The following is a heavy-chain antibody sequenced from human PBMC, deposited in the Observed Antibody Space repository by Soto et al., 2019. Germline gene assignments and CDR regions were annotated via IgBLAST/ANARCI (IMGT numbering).Heavy chain of an antibody. V-gene: IGHV4-28*03. J-gene: IGHJ5*02. Sequence: ETLSLTCAVSGYSISSGYWWGWIRQPPGKGLDWIGYIYYSGTTYYNPSLKSRVTMSEDTSKNQFSLKLSSVTAADTAVYYCARGSSSSSGDWFDPWGQGTLVTVSS. CDR3: ARGSSSSSGDWFDP. D-gene: IGHD6-6*01. CDR1: GYSISSGYW. CDR2: IYYSGTT.